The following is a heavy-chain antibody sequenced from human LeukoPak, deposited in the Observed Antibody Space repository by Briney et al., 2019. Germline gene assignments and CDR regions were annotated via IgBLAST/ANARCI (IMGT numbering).Heavy chain of an antibody. CDR3: ATHSSSWGESDS. Sequence: PAETVSLPCTLSGRPMSISSYYGAWIRQPPGEGLEWYGSIYYSGSTYYNPSLKSRVTISVDTSKNQFSLKLSSVTAADTAVYYCATHSSSWGESDSWGQGTLVTVSS. CDR2: IYYSGST. J-gene: IGHJ4*02. CDR1: GRPMSISSYY. D-gene: IGHD6-13*01. V-gene: IGHV4-39*01.